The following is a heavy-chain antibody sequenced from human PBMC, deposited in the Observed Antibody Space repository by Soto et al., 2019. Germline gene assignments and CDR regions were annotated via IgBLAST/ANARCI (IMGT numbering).Heavy chain of an antibody. CDR2: ISGSGGST. J-gene: IGHJ6*02. CDR3: AKKIEVWFGRYYGMDV. CDR1: GFTFSSYA. Sequence: EVQLLESGGGLVQPGGSLRLSCAASGFTFSSYAMSWVRQAPGKGLEWVSAISGSGGSTYYADSVKGRFTIPRDNSKNALYLQMNSLRAEDTAVYYCAKKIEVWFGRYYGMDVWGQWTTVTVSS. D-gene: IGHD3-10*01. V-gene: IGHV3-23*01.